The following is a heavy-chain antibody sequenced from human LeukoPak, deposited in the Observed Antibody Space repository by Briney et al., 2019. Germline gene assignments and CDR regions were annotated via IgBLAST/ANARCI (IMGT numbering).Heavy chain of an antibody. CDR2: IYHSGST. V-gene: IGHV4-30-2*01. CDR3: ARASPWFGELSVFDY. J-gene: IGHJ4*02. Sequence: SETLSLTCTVSGGSISSGGYYWSWIRQPPGKGLEWIGYIYHSGSTYYNPSLKSRVTISVDRSKNQFSLKLSSVTAADTAVYYCARASPWFGELSVFDYWGQGTLVTVSS. CDR1: GGSISSGGYY. D-gene: IGHD3-10*01.